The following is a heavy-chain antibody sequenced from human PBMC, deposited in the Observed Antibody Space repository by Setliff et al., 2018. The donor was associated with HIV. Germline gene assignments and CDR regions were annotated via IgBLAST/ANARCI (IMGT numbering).Heavy chain of an antibody. J-gene: IGHJ6*03. D-gene: IGHD1-26*01. CDR3: ARAMGANWSYYYYMDV. CDR1: GGSISSSSYY. CDR2: IYYSGST. Sequence: PSETLSLTCTVSGGSISSSSYYWGWIRQPPGKGLEWIGSIYYSGSTYSNPSLKSRVTISVDTSKNQFSLKLSSVTAADTAVYYCARAMGANWSYYYYMDVWGKGTTVTVSS. V-gene: IGHV4-39*01.